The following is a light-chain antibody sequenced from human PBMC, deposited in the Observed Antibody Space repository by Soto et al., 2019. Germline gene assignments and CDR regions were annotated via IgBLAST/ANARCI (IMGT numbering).Light chain of an antibody. Sequence: EIVLTQSPGSLSLSPRERATLSCRASQSVSSTHLAWYQQKPGQAPRLLIYGASRRANGIPDRFSGSGSGTDFTLTISRREPEDFAMYYCQQYGSSTYTFGQGTK. J-gene: IGKJ2*01. CDR2: GAS. CDR1: QSVSSTH. CDR3: QQYGSSTYT. V-gene: IGKV3-20*01.